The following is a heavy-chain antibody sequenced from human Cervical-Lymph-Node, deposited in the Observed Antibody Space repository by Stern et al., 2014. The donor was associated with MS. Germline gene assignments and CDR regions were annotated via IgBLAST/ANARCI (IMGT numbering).Heavy chain of an antibody. D-gene: IGHD1-26*01. CDR2: INIDGSST. CDR1: GFTFSRAW. Sequence: VQLVQSGGGLVQPGGSLRLSCAASGFTFSRAWMYWVRQAPGKGLVCVSRINIDGSSTYYADSVKGRFNTSRDNAKSTLYLQMNSLRAEDTAVYYCTSGNYGMDVWGQGTTVTVSS. CDR3: TSGNYGMDV. V-gene: IGHV3-74*02. J-gene: IGHJ6*02.